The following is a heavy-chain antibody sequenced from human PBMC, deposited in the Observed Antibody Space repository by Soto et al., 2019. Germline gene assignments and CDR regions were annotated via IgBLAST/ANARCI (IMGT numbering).Heavy chain of an antibody. CDR2: INPRGGSA. CDR3: ARDYDPYSSSCIDY. CDR1: GYSFTHYY. V-gene: IGHV1-46*03. D-gene: IGHD6-13*01. J-gene: IGHJ4*02. Sequence: GASVKVSCKASGYSFTHYYMHWVRQAPGQGLEWVGMINPRGGSATYSQKFQGRVTMTRDTSTSTGYMEVRSLRSEDTAVYYCARDYDPYSSSCIDYWGQGALVTVSS.